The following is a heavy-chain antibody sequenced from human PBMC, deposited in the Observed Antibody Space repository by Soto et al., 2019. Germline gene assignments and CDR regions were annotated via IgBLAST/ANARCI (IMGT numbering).Heavy chain of an antibody. D-gene: IGHD6-19*01. Sequence: EVQLVESGGGLVKPGGSLRLSCTGSGFPFSAYNINWVRQAPGKGLGWVASISSTGGTTYYADSGKGRFSISRDDSKNTFYLQMHSLTADDTALYYCAKVGIGWSDVFDVWGQGTKVTVSS. CDR3: AKVGIGWSDVFDV. J-gene: IGHJ3*01. CDR1: GFPFSAYN. V-gene: IGHV3-23*04. CDR2: ISSTGGTT.